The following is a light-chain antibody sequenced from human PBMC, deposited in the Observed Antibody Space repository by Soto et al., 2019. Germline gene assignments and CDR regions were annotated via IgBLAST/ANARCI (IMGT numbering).Light chain of an antibody. CDR1: QSVLYSSNNKNY. CDR2: WAS. J-gene: IGKJ1*01. Sequence: DIVMTQSPDSLAVSLGERATINCKSSQSVLYSSNNKNYLAWYQQKPGQPPKVLIYWASTRESGVPDRFSGSGSGTDFTLTISSLQAEDVAVYHCQQHYSTPWTFGQGTKVEIK. CDR3: QQHYSTPWT. V-gene: IGKV4-1*01.